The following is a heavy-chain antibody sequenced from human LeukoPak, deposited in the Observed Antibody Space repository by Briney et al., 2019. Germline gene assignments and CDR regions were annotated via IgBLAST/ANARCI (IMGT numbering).Heavy chain of an antibody. J-gene: IGHJ4*02. V-gene: IGHV3-7*01. Sequence: GGSLRLSCAASGFFIDAFSMTWVRQAPGKGLEWVANMDPTGSQKRYVDSVRGRFTISKDNPGASLYLDMHSLRAEGTAIYYCAIWTSGNYWGQGTLVTVSS. D-gene: IGHD1-1*01. CDR2: MDPTGSQK. CDR1: GFFIDAFS. CDR3: AIWTSGNY.